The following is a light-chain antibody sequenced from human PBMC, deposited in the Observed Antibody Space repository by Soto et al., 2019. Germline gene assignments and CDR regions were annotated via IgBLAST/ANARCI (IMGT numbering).Light chain of an antibody. CDR1: SSDVDAYNY. CDR3: CSYTGSSTYV. Sequence: QSAPTQPASVSGSPGQSITISCTGTSSDVDAYNYVSWYQQHPGKAPKVMIYDVSNRPSGVSYRFSGSKSGITASLTISGLQAEDEADYYCCSYTGSSTYVFGTGTKLTVL. V-gene: IGLV2-14*03. CDR2: DVS. J-gene: IGLJ1*01.